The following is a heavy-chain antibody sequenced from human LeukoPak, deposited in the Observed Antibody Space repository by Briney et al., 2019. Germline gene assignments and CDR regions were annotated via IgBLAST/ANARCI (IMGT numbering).Heavy chain of an antibody. CDR2: INHSGST. J-gene: IGHJ3*02. D-gene: IGHD2-15*01. Sequence: SETLSLTCAVYGGSFSGYYWSWIRQPPGKGLEWIGEINHSGSTNYNPSLKSRVTISVDTSKNQFSLKLSSVTAADTAVYYCARQRWFAFDIWGQGTMVTVSS. V-gene: IGHV4-34*01. CDR1: GGSFSGYY. CDR3: ARQRWFAFDI.